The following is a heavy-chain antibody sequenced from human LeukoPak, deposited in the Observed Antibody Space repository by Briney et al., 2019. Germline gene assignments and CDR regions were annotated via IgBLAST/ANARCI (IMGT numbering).Heavy chain of an antibody. CDR2: INPDSGGT. Sequence: ASVKVSCKASGYTFTLTDYYIHWVRQAPGQGLEWMGWINPDSGGTNYAQKFQGTVTMTRDTSLSTAYMELSRLRSDDTAIYYGARFTVTNFYYYGMDVWGQGTTVTLSS. V-gene: IGHV1-2*02. D-gene: IGHD4-17*01. CDR1: GYTFTLTDYY. J-gene: IGHJ6*02. CDR3: ARFTVTNFYYYGMDV.